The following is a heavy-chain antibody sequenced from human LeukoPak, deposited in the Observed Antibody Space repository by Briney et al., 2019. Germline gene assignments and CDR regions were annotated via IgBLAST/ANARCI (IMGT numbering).Heavy chain of an antibody. Sequence: ASVKVSCKASGGTFSSYAISWVRRAPGQGLEWMGGIIPIFGTANYAQKFQGRVTITADESTSTAYMELSSLRSEDTAVYYCARVATKFNYYYYMDVWGKGTTVTISS. V-gene: IGHV1-69*13. D-gene: IGHD5-12*01. CDR1: GGTFSSYA. J-gene: IGHJ6*03. CDR2: IIPIFGTA. CDR3: ARVATKFNYYYYMDV.